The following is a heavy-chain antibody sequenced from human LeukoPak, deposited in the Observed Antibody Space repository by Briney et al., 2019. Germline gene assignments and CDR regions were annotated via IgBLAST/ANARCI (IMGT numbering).Heavy chain of an antibody. J-gene: IGHJ6*03. CDR2: IKQDGSEK. CDR1: GFTFSSYW. D-gene: IGHD3-3*01. Sequence: PGGSLRLSCAASGFTFSSYWMSWVRQAPGKGLGWVADIKQDGSEKYYVDSVKGRFTISRDNAKNSLYLQMNSLRAEDTAVYYCARDERYYDFWSGDYYYYMDVWGKGTTVTVSS. V-gene: IGHV3-7*01. CDR3: ARDERYYDFWSGDYYYYMDV.